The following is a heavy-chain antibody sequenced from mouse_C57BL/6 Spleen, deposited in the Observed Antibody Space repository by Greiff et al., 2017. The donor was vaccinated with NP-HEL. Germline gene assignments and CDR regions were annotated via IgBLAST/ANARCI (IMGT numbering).Heavy chain of an antibody. V-gene: IGHV1-82*01. CDR3: ARYRNGPYSMDY. D-gene: IGHD2-1*01. CDR2: IYPGDGDT. J-gene: IGHJ4*01. CDR1: GYAFSSYW. Sequence: VQLQQSGPELVKPGASVKISCKASGYAFSSYWMNWVKQRPGKGLEWIGRIYPGDGDTNYNGKFKGKATLTADKAFSTAYMQLSSLTSEDSAFYFCARYRNGPYSMDYWGQGTSVTVSS.